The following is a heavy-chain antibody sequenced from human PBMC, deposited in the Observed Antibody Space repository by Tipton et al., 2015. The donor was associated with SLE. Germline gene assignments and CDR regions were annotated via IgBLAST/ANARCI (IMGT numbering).Heavy chain of an antibody. CDR3: ARGGEWEILKYFHH. Sequence: RSLRLSCAASGFTFSNYAMHWVRQAPGKGLEWVAVISYDGSNKYYADSVKGRFTTSRDNSKNTLYLQMNSLRAEDTAVYYCARGGEWEILKYFHHWGQGTLVTVSS. V-gene: IGHV3-30*04. D-gene: IGHD1-26*01. CDR1: GFTFSNYA. CDR2: ISYDGSNK. J-gene: IGHJ1*01.